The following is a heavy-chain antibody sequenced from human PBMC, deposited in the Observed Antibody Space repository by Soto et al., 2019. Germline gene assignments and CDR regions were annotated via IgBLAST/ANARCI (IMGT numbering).Heavy chain of an antibody. CDR2: IIPIFGTA. J-gene: IGHJ6*02. CDR3: ARGPNNYYGMDV. Sequence: EASVKVSCKASGGTFSSYAISWVRQAPGQGLEWMGGIIPIFGTANYAQKFQGRVTITADESTSTAYMELSSLRSEDTAVYYCARGPNNYYGMDVWGQGTTVTVSS. CDR1: GGTFSSYA. V-gene: IGHV1-69*13. D-gene: IGHD7-27*01.